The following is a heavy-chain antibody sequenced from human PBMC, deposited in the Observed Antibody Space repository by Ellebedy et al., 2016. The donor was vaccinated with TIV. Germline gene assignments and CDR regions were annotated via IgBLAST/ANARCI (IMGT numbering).Heavy chain of an antibody. J-gene: IGHJ6*02. CDR3: AIGFGSRDYGMDV. D-gene: IGHD3-10*01. Sequence: MPSETLSLTCTVSGASSSAYWWSWIRQPPGKGLEWIGDFYYSGSTHYNPSLKSRVTISVDTAKNQFSLKLRSVTAADTALYYCAIGFGSRDYGMDVWGQGTTVIVS. CDR2: FYYSGST. V-gene: IGHV4-59*08. CDR1: GASSSAYW.